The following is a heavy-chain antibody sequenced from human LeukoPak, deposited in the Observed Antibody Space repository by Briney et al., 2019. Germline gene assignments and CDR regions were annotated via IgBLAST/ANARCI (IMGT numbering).Heavy chain of an antibody. CDR2: IYYSGST. CDR1: GGSISSGDYY. Sequence: PSETLSLTCTVSGGSISSGDYYWSWIRQPPGKGLEWIGYIYYSGSTYYNPSLKSRVTISVDTSKNQFSLKLSSVTAADTAVYYCVRQGSGTYWDRNFQHWGQGTLVIVSS. J-gene: IGHJ1*01. V-gene: IGHV4-30-4*01. CDR3: VRQGSGTYWDRNFQH. D-gene: IGHD1-26*01.